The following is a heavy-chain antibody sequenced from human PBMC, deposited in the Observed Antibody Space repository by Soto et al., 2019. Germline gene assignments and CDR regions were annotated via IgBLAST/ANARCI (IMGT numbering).Heavy chain of an antibody. CDR1: GGSISSGGYY. CDR3: AREAYYYDSIGYFSKYFDS. Sequence: SETLSLTCTVPGGSISSGGYYWSWIRHHAGKGLEWIGYIYHTGSAYYNPSLKSRLTISVDTSNKQFSLKLSSVTAEDTAVYYCAREAYYYDSIGYFSKYFDSWGQGTLVTVSS. V-gene: IGHV4-31*03. D-gene: IGHD3-22*01. J-gene: IGHJ4*02. CDR2: IYHTGSA.